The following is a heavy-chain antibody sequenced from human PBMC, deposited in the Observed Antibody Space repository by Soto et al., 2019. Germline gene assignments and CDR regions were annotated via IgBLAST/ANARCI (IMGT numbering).Heavy chain of an antibody. CDR3: ARGTDY. V-gene: IGHV4-30-2*01. Sequence: PSETLSLTCAVSGGSISSGGYSWSWIRQPPGKGLEWIGCMYHSGSTYYNPSLKSRVTISIDRSKNQFSLKLSSVTAADTAVYYCARGTDYWGQGMLVTVSS. J-gene: IGHJ4*02. CDR1: GGSISSGGYS. CDR2: MYHSGST.